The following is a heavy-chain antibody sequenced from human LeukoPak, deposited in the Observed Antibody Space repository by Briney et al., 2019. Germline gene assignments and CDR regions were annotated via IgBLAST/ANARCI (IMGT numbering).Heavy chain of an antibody. CDR1: GYSISSGYY. V-gene: IGHV4-38-2*02. J-gene: IGHJ4*02. D-gene: IGHD6-19*01. Sequence: SETLSLTCTVSGYSISSGYYWGWIRQPPGKGLEWIGSIYHSGSTYYNPSLKSRVTISVDTSKNQFSLKLSSVTAADTAVYYCARDPTIPGIAVAGFDYWGQGTLVTVSS. CDR3: ARDPTIPGIAVAGFDY. CDR2: IYHSGST.